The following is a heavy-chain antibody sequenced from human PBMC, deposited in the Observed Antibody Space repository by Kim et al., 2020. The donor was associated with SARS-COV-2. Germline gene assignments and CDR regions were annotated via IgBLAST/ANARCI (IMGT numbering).Heavy chain of an antibody. CDR3: ARTGGWSNMDV. D-gene: IGHD6-19*01. J-gene: IGHJ6*02. Sequence: GESLKISCKGSGYSFTTYWIGLVRQMPGKGLEYMGVIYPGDSTVRYSPSFEGQVTMSADKSISTAYLQWDSLKASDTAMYYCARTGGWSNMDVWGQGTTVTVSS. CDR1: GYSFTTYW. CDR2: IYPGDSTV. V-gene: IGHV5-51*01.